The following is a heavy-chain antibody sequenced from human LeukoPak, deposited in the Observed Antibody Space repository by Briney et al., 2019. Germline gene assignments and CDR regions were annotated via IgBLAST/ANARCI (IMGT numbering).Heavy chain of an antibody. CDR1: GGSISSYY. J-gene: IGHJ3*02. V-gene: IGHV4-59*01. D-gene: IGHD2-2*01. Sequence: SETLSLTCTVSGGSISSYYWSWVRQPPGKELEWVGYIFYSGNTNSNPSLKSRVTISLDTSKNQFSLKLNSVSAADTAVYYCAXRVXVRPRYAXDXWGQGTXXXVSS. CDR3: AXRVXVRPRYAXDX. CDR2: IFYSGNT.